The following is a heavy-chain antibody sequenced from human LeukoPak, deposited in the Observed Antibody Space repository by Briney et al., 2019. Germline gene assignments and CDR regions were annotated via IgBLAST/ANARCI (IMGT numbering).Heavy chain of an antibody. J-gene: IGHJ4*02. CDR3: ARDKRHSYGKYFDP. V-gene: IGHV4-59*12. D-gene: IGHD5-18*01. CDR1: GDTLSTYY. Sequence: PSETLSLTCSLSGDTLSTYYWNWIRQTPGRGLEWIGHISLGNTEYNPSLKSRVTLSVDTSKNEFYLRLTSVTAADTALYFCARDKRHSYGKYFDPWSQGTLVSVSS. CDR2: ISLGNT.